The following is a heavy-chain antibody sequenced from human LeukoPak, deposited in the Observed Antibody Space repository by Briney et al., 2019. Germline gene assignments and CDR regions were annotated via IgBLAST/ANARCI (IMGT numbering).Heavy chain of an antibody. CDR2: ISSSSSYI. V-gene: IGHV3-21*01. D-gene: IGHD3-10*01. Sequence: PGGSLRLSCAASGFTFSSYNMNWVRQPPGKGLEWVSSISSSSSYIYYADSVKGRFTISRDNAKNSLYLQMNSLRAEDTAVYYCARVGSGSYSVYAFDIWGQGTMVTVSS. CDR1: GFTFSSYN. J-gene: IGHJ3*02. CDR3: ARVGSGSYSVYAFDI.